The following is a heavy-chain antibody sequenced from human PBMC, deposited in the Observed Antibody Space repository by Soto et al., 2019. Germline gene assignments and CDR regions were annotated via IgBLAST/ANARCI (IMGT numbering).Heavy chain of an antibody. J-gene: IGHJ4*02. V-gene: IGHV5-51*01. Sequence: GESLKISCKGSGYRFTTYWIGWVRQMPGKGLEWMGIIQPGDSDTRYSPSFQGQVTISADKSITTAYLQWSSLKASDSAMYYCARRVCDTGGSHFDSWGQGTLVTVPS. CDR3: ARRVCDTGGSHFDS. CDR2: IQPGDSDT. CDR1: GYRFTTYW. D-gene: IGHD2-8*02.